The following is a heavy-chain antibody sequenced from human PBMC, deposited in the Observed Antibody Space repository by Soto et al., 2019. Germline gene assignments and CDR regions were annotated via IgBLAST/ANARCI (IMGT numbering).Heavy chain of an antibody. V-gene: IGHV1-69*01. CDR1: GATFSSYA. D-gene: IGHD3-10*02. Sequence: QVQLVQSGAEVKKPGSSVKVSCKASGATFSSYAISWVRQAPGQGLEWMGGIIPIFGTANYAQKFQGRVTNTADESTSTAYMELSSLRSEHTAVYYCAREIRRVSDCSGSYFHWGQGTLVTVSS. J-gene: IGHJ4*02. CDR3: AREIRRVSDCSGSYFH. CDR2: IIPIFGTA.